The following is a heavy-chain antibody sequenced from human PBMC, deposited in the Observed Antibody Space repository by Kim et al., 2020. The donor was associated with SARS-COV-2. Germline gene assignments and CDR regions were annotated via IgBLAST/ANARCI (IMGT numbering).Heavy chain of an antibody. CDR3: ARDRIGYCSSTSCSLHFDY. J-gene: IGHJ4*02. CDR1: GGSISSYS. V-gene: IGHV4-59*01. Sequence: SETLSLTCTVSGGSISSYSWSWIRQPPGKGLEWIGYTYYSGSTNYNPSLKSRVTISLDTSKNQFSLKLSYVTAADTAVYYCARDRIGYCSSTSCSLHFDYWGQGTLVTVSS. D-gene: IGHD2-2*01. CDR2: TYYSGST.